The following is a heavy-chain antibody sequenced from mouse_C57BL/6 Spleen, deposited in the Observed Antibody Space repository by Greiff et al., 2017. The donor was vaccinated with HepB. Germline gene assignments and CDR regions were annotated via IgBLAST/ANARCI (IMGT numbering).Heavy chain of an antibody. V-gene: IGHV3-6*01. Sequence: EVQRVESGPGLVKPSQSLSLTCSVTGYSITSGYYWNWIRQFPGNKLEWMGYISYDGSNNYNPSLKNRISITRDTSKNQFFLKLNSVTTEDTATYYCARESNWDYAMDYWGQGTSVTVSS. D-gene: IGHD4-1*02. CDR1: GYSITSGYY. J-gene: IGHJ4*01. CDR2: ISYDGSN. CDR3: ARESNWDYAMDY.